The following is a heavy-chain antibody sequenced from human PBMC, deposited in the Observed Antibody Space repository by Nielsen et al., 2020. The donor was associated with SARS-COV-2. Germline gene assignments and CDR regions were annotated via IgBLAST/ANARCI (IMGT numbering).Heavy chain of an antibody. CDR3: ARAPQRSYDSSGYYAYYFDY. Sequence: VKVSCKASGYTFTGYYMHWVRQAPGQGLEWMGWINPNSGGTNYAQKFQGRVTMTRDTSISTAYMELSRLRSDDTAVYYCARAPQRSYDSSGYYAYYFDYWGQGTLVTVSS. CDR1: GYTFTGYY. V-gene: IGHV1-2*02. D-gene: IGHD3-22*01. CDR2: INPNSGGT. J-gene: IGHJ4*02.